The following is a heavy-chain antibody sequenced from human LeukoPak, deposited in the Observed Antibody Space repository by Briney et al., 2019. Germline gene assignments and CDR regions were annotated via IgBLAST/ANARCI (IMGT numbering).Heavy chain of an antibody. J-gene: IGHJ4*02. CDR3: AKDGGYYFDS. Sequence: GGSLRLSLAAPGFTFTPFSNTWVRPAPGKGVEWVSTISNYGSGTYYADSAKGRFTISRDNSKNTLYLQMNSLRAEDTAVYYCAKDGGYYFDSWGQGTLVTVSS. CDR2: ISNYGSGT. D-gene: IGHD3-10*01. V-gene: IGHV3-23*01. CDR1: GFTFTPFS.